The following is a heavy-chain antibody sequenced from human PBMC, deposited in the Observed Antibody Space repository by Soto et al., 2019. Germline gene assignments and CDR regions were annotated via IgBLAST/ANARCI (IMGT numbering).Heavy chain of an antibody. CDR1: GGSISSSSYY. V-gene: IGHV4-39*01. J-gene: IGHJ6*02. CDR2: IYYSGST. CDR3: ASLVTSGGSYSHYYYYGMDV. Sequence: SETLSLTCSVSGGSISSSSYYWGWIRQPPGKGLEWIGSIYYSGSTYYNPSLKSRVTISVDTSKNQFSLKLSSVTAADTAVYYCASLVTSGGSYSHYYYYGMDVWGQGTTVTVSS. D-gene: IGHD1-26*01.